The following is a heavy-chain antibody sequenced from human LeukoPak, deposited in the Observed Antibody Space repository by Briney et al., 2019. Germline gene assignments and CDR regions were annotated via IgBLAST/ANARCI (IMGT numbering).Heavy chain of an antibody. CDR1: GFTFDDYA. D-gene: IGHD6-13*01. CDR2: ISWNSGSI. CDR3: APHGGYSSSWPPDY. J-gene: IGHJ4*02. V-gene: IGHV3-9*01. Sequence: GRSLRLSCAASGFTFDDYAMHWVRQAPGKGLEWVSGISWNSGSIDYADSVKGRFTISRDNAKNSLYLQMNSLRVEDTAFYYCAPHGGYSSSWPPDYWGQGTLVTVSS.